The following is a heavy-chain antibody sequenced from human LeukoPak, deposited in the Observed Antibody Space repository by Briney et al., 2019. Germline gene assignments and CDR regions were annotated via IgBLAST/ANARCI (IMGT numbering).Heavy chain of an antibody. CDR3: ARARIRSSWYFDY. D-gene: IGHD6-13*01. CDR2: IWYDGSNK. Sequence: GGSLRLSCAASGFTFSNYGMHWVRQAPGKGLEWVAVIWYDGSNKYYADSVKGRFTTSRDNSKNTLYLQMNSLRAEDTAVYYCARARIRSSWYFDYWGQGTLVTVSS. CDR1: GFTFSNYG. V-gene: IGHV3-33*01. J-gene: IGHJ4*02.